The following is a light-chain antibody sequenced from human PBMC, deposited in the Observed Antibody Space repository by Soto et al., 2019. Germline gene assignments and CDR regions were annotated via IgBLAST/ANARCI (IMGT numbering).Light chain of an antibody. CDR3: QHYNSYSWT. V-gene: IGKV1-5*01. Sequence: DIQMTQSPSTLSASVGDRVTITCRASQSIRSWLAWYQQKPGKAPKLPISDASSLQSGVPSRFSGSGSGTEFTLTISSLQPDDFATYYCQHYNSYSWTFGQGTKVEIK. J-gene: IGKJ1*01. CDR2: DAS. CDR1: QSIRSW.